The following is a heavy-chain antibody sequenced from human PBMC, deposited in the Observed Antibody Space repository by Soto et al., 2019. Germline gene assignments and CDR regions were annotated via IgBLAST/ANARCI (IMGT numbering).Heavy chain of an antibody. CDR2: IKSKTDGGTT. CDR1: GFTFSNAW. CDR3: TTPYCISTSCYVSASYGMDV. Sequence: RLSCAASGFTFSNAWMNWVRQAPGKGLEWVGRIKSKTDGGTTDYAAPVKGRFTISRDDSKNTLYLQMNSLKTEDTAVYYCTTPYCISTSCYVSASYGMDVWGQGTTVTVSS. J-gene: IGHJ6*02. D-gene: IGHD2-2*01. V-gene: IGHV3-15*07.